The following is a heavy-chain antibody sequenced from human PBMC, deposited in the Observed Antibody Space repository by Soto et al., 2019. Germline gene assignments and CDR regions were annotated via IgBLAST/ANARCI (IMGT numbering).Heavy chain of an antibody. CDR1: GGSINNAYYY. D-gene: IGHD4-4*01. V-gene: IGHV4-30-4*01. CDR2: IYNIGST. CDR3: ARGPTTDKVDY. J-gene: IGHJ4*02. Sequence: QVQLQESGPGLVEPSQTLSLTCTVSGGSINNAYYYWSWIRQPPGKGLEWIGHIYNIGSTYSIPSLQSRVTISMDTSKNQFSLKLTSVTAADTAVYYCARGPTTDKVDYWGQGTLVTVSS.